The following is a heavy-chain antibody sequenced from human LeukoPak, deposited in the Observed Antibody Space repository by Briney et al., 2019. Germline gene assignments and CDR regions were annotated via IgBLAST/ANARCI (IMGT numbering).Heavy chain of an antibody. Sequence: PGGSLRLSCAASGFTFSSYSINWVRQAPGKGLEWVSSISSGSSYIYFADSMKGRFTISRDNTQNIVYLQMNSLKAEDTAVYFCARAAAAAGIPYYLDFWGQGTLVTVSS. CDR2: ISSGSSYI. CDR3: ARAAAAAGIPYYLDF. V-gene: IGHV3-21*06. J-gene: IGHJ4*02. CDR1: GFTFSSYS. D-gene: IGHD6-25*01.